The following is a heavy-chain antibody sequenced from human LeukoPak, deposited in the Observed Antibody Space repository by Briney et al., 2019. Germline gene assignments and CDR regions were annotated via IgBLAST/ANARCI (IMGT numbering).Heavy chain of an antibody. Sequence: GGSLRLSCVASGFTFRSYDMHWVRQVTGKGLEWVSTIGTVDDTYYSDSVKGRFTISRENAENSLYLQMNSLRAGDTAVYYCAREPMRSPFFDALDIWGQGTMVTVSS. CDR3: AREPMRSPFFDALDI. D-gene: IGHD2/OR15-2a*01. CDR1: GFTFRSYD. CDR2: IGTVDDT. J-gene: IGHJ3*02. V-gene: IGHV3-13*01.